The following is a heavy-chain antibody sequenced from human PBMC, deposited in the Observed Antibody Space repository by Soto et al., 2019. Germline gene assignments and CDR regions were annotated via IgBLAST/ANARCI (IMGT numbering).Heavy chain of an antibody. D-gene: IGHD7-27*01. CDR2: ISSSSSVI. V-gene: IGHV3-48*01. J-gene: IGHJ6*03. Sequence: AGGSKIPSCATPGFMLRCCSVNWVRQAPGKGLEWVSYISSSSSVIDYADSVKGRFTVSRDNARNSLYLQMNSLRAEDTAVYYCARDLSWGSNWYYYMDVWGKGTTVTVSS. CDR3: ARDLSWGSNWYYYMDV. CDR1: GFMLRCCS.